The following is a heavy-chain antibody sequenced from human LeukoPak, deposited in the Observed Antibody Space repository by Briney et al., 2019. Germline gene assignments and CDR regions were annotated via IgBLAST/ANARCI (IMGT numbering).Heavy chain of an antibody. Sequence: GGSLRLSCAASGFTFRYYAMHWVRQAPGKGLEWVAVISNDGSIQYYTDSAKGRFIISRDNSKNTQYLQMNSLRAEDTAVYYCARDHVFWSGYYRESSYYMDVWGKGTTVTVSS. J-gene: IGHJ6*03. CDR3: ARDHVFWSGYYRESSYYMDV. CDR2: ISNDGSIQ. CDR1: GFTFRYYA. D-gene: IGHD3-3*01. V-gene: IGHV3-30-3*01.